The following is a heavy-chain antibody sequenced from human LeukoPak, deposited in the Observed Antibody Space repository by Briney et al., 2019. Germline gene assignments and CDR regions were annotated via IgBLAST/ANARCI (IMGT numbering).Heavy chain of an antibody. J-gene: IGHJ3*02. CDR1: GGSISSGSSY. CDR2: IYNRGTT. CDR3: ARAGTRAFDI. Sequence: SQTLSLTCTVSGGSISSGSSYWNWIRQHPGKGLECIGYIYNRGTTYYNPSLKSRVTISVDTSKNQFSLKLSSVTAADTAMYYCARAGTRAFDIWGQGAMVTVSS. D-gene: IGHD3-10*01. V-gene: IGHV4-31*03.